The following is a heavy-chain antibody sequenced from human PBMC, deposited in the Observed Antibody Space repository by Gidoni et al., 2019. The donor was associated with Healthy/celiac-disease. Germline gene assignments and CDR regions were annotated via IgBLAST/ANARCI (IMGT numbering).Heavy chain of an antibody. Sequence: QVQMVASGGGVVQTGRSLRLSCAASGFPFCSYGMHWVRPAPGKRLEWVAVISYDGSNKYYADSVKGRFTISRDNSKNTLYLQMNSLRAEDTAVYYCAKDVALILPFDRLAAAVNSFDYWGQGTLVTVSS. CDR2: ISYDGSNK. J-gene: IGHJ4*02. D-gene: IGHD6-13*01. CDR3: AKDVALILPFDRLAAAVNSFDY. V-gene: IGHV3-30*18. CDR1: GFPFCSYG.